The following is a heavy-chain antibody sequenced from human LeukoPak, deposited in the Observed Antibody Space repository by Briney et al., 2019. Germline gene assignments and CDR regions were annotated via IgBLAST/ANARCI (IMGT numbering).Heavy chain of an antibody. Sequence: GGSLRLSCTAPGFTFGDYAMSWVRQAPGKGPEWIGFITSKAYGGTTEYAASVKGRFTISRDDSKNIAYLQMNSLKTEDTAVYYCSRFTYCSGGSCCFDPWGQGTLVTVSS. CDR3: SRFTYCSGGSCCFDP. J-gene: IGHJ5*02. CDR2: ITSKAYGGTT. CDR1: GFTFGDYA. D-gene: IGHD2-15*01. V-gene: IGHV3-49*04.